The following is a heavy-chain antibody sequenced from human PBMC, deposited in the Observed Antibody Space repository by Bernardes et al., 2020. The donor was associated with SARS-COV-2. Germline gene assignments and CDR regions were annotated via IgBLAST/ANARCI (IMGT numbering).Heavy chain of an antibody. Sequence: GSLRLSCAASGFTFSSYGMHWVRQAPGKGLEWVAVIWYDGSNKYYADSVKGRFTISRDNSKNTLYLQMNSLRAEDTAVYYCATQPGLSYYYGMDVWGQGTTVTVSS. CDR3: ATQPGLSYYYGMDV. CDR1: GFTFSSYG. CDR2: IWYDGSNK. V-gene: IGHV3-33*01. J-gene: IGHJ6*02.